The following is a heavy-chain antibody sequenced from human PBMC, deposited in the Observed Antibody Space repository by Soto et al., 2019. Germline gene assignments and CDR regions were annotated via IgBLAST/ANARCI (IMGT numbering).Heavy chain of an antibody. Sequence: GPSVKVSCKASGYTFSDYYIHWVRQAPGQGLEWMGWINPNSGGTKYAPKFQGGVTMTRDTSITTACMELSRLRSGDTAVYYCAREPATAKPEGVDFWGQGTLVTVSS. CDR2: INPNSGGT. CDR3: AREPATAKPEGVDF. J-gene: IGHJ4*02. D-gene: IGHD1-1*01. CDR1: GYTFSDYY. V-gene: IGHV1-2*02.